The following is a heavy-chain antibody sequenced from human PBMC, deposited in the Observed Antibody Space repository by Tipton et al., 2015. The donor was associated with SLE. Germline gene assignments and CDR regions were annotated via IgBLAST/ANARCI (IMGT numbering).Heavy chain of an antibody. V-gene: IGHV4-59*01. J-gene: IGHJ2*01. CDR1: GASISIYY. CDR2: IYYSGSS. CDR3: ARGTMVNLGYFDL. Sequence: TLSLTCSVSGASISIYYWSWIRQPPGKGLEWIANIYYSGSSNYNPSLKGRVAISQDTSKNQFSLRLNSVTAADTAVYYCARGTMVNLGYFDLWGRGTLVTVSS. D-gene: IGHD3-10*01.